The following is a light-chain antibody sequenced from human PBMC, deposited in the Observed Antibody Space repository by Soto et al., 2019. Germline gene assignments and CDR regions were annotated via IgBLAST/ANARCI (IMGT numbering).Light chain of an antibody. CDR2: GAS. CDR3: QQYGSSPST. V-gene: IGKV3-20*01. J-gene: IGKJ1*01. Sequence: ESVLTQSPGTLPLSPGERATLSCRASQSVRSSNLAWYQQKPGQAPRLLIYGASSRATGIPDRFSGSGSGTDFTLTISRLEPEDFAVYYCQQYGSSPSTFGQGTKV. CDR1: QSVRSSN.